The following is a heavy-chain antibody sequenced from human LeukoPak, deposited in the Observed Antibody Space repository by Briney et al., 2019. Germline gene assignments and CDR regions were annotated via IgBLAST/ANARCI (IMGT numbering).Heavy chain of an antibody. CDR1: TSMFTGYF. CDR2: INPNSGGT. D-gene: IGHD2-2*02. J-gene: IGHJ6*03. V-gene: IGHV1-2*02. CDR3: AAQCNDDFCYKRDYMDV. Sequence: ASVKVTCRTGTSMFTGYFMHWVRQAPGQGLEWIGWINPNSGGTLFARRFQGRVTMNRDTSIGATYMELSRLTSDDTALYYCAAQCNDDFCYKRDYMDVWGKGTMVIVS.